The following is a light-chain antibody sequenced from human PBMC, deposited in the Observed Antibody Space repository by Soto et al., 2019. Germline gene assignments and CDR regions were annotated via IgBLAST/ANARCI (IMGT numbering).Light chain of an antibody. CDR1: QSVSSY. Sequence: PGERATLSCRASQSVSSYLAWYQQKPGQAPRLVVYGASTRATGIPARSSGSGSGTDFTLTISSLEPEDFAVYYCQQRSSWPITFGQGTRLEI. CDR3: QQRSSWPIT. V-gene: IGKV3-11*01. J-gene: IGKJ5*01. CDR2: GAS.